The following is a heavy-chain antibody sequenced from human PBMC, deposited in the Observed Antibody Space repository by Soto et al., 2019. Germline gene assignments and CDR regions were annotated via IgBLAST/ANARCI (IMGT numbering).Heavy chain of an antibody. Sequence: QLQLQESGPGLVKSSETLSLACNVSGDSISGSNFYWSWIRQSPGKGLEWIGTIYYNGMKVHYTPYLRNRVTISVDSSKNQVSLKVSSVTAADTAMYFCARHARSGWRENWFDPWGQGALVTVSS. D-gene: IGHD6-19*01. CDR2: IYYNGMKV. V-gene: IGHV4-39*01. J-gene: IGHJ5*02. CDR1: GDSISGSNFY. CDR3: ARHARSGWRENWFDP.